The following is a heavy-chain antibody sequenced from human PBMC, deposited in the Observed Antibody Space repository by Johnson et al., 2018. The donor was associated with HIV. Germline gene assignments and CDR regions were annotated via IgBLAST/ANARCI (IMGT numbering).Heavy chain of an antibody. V-gene: IGHV3-30-3*01. CDR2: ISYDGSNK. CDR1: GFTFSSYA. J-gene: IGHJ3*02. D-gene: IGHD3-22*01. CDR3: ARSTGPYSTYYYDSPDPDAFDI. Sequence: QVQLVESGGGVVQPGRSLRLSCAASGFTFSSYAMHWVRQAPGKGLEWVAVISYDGSNKYYADSVQGRFTISRDNSKNTLYLQMNSLRAEDTAVYYCARSTGPYSTYYYDSPDPDAFDIWGQGTMVTVSS.